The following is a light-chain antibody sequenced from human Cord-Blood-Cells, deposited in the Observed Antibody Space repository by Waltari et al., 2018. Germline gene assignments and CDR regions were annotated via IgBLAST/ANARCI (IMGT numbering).Light chain of an antibody. Sequence: QSALTQPPSVSGSPGQSVTISCTGTSSDVGSYNRVSWYQQPPGTAPKLMIYEVSNRPSVVPDRFSGSKSGNTASLTISGLQAEDEADYYCSSYTSSSTVFGGGTKLTVL. CDR3: SSYTSSSTV. V-gene: IGLV2-18*02. CDR1: SSDVGSYNR. J-gene: IGLJ2*01. CDR2: EVS.